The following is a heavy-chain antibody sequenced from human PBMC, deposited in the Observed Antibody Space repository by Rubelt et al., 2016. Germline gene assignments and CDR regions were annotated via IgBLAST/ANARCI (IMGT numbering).Heavy chain of an antibody. V-gene: IGHV4-34*01. CDR2: INHIGGT. CDR1: GGPLSGYY. CDR3: ARPQYSWVSTSDY. J-gene: IGHJ4*02. D-gene: IGHD6-13*01. Sequence: QEQLQQWGAGLLKPSETLSLTCVDYGGPLSGYYWSWLRQSPGEALEWIGEINHIGGTTYNPSITSRVTISVDTSKSQFSLKLTSMTGADTAVYYCARPQYSWVSTSDYWGQGTLVTVSS.